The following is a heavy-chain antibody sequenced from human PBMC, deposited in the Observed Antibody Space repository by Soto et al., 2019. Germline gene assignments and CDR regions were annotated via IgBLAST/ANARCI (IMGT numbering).Heavy chain of an antibody. V-gene: IGHV3-30-3*01. D-gene: IGHD5-12*01. J-gene: IGHJ4*02. CDR3: ARPRGYSGYDRFDY. Sequence: SGGSLRLSCAASGFTFSSYAMHWVRQAPGKGLEWVAVISYDGSNKYYADSVKGRFTISRDNSKNTLYLQMNSLRAEDTAVYYCARPRGYSGYDRFDYWGQGTLVTVSS. CDR1: GFTFSSYA. CDR2: ISYDGSNK.